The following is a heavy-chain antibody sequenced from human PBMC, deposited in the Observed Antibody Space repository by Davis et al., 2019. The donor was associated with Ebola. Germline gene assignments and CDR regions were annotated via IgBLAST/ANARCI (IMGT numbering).Heavy chain of an antibody. CDR3: ARERLPGVGAFDI. J-gene: IGHJ3*02. V-gene: IGHV5-51*01. D-gene: IGHD2-15*01. Sequence: KVSCKGSGYSFTSYWIGWVRQMPGKGLEWMGIIYPGDSDTRYSPSFQGQVTISADKSISTAYLQWSSLKASDTAMYYCARERLPGVGAFDIWGQGTMVTVSS. CDR1: GYSFTSYW. CDR2: IYPGDSDT.